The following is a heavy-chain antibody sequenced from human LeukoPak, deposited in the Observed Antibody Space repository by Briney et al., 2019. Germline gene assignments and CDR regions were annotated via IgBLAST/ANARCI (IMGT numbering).Heavy chain of an antibody. CDR1: GGSISSGSYY. D-gene: IGHD5-18*01. CDR2: IYYSGST. CDR3: ATIGYSYELDY. V-gene: IGHV4-39*01. J-gene: IGHJ4*02. Sequence: SETLSLTCTVSGGSISSGSYYWSWIRQPPGKGLEWIGSIYYSGSTYYNPSLKSRVTISVDTSKNQFSLKLSSVTAADTAVYYCATIGYSYELDYWGQGTLVTVSS.